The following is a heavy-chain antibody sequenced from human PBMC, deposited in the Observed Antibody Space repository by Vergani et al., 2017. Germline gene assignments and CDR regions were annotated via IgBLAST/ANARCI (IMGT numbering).Heavy chain of an antibody. Sequence: QVQLQESGPGLVKPSGTLSLTCAVSGGSISSSNRWSWVRQPPGKGLEWIGEIYHSGSTNYNPSLKRRVTMSVTKSKNQFSLKLSSVTAGDTAVYYCARAGTPFIIVVVSYYYYYYMDVWGKGTTVTVSS. CDR3: ARAGTPFIIVVVSYYYYYYMDV. CDR2: IYHSGST. V-gene: IGHV4-4*02. CDR1: GGSISSSNR. J-gene: IGHJ6*03. D-gene: IGHD3-22*01.